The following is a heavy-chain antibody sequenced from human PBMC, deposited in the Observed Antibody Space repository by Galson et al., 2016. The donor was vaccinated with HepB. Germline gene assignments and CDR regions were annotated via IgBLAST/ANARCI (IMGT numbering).Heavy chain of an antibody. CDR2: ISRSSGTI. Sequence: SLRLSCAASGFTFIRYSMTWVRQPPGKGLEWVSYISRSSGTIYYADSVKGRFTISRDNAKNSLFLQMNSLRDEDTAVYYCARSSSDQDPFSGGMDVWGQGTTLTVSS. D-gene: IGHD2-2*01. CDR1: GFTFIRYS. CDR3: ARSSSDQDPFSGGMDV. J-gene: IGHJ6*02. V-gene: IGHV3-48*02.